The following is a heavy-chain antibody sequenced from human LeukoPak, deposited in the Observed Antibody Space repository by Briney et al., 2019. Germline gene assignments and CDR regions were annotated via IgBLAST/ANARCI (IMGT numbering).Heavy chain of an antibody. D-gene: IGHD2-15*01. J-gene: IGHJ4*02. V-gene: IGHV4-34*01. CDR2: INHSGST. Sequence: SETLSLTCAVYGGSFSGYCWSWIRQPPGKGLEWIGEINHSGSTNYNPSLKSRVTISVDTSKNQFSLKLSSVTAADTAVYYCARESVGAANFDYWGQGTLVTVSS. CDR1: GGSFSGYC. CDR3: ARESVGAANFDY.